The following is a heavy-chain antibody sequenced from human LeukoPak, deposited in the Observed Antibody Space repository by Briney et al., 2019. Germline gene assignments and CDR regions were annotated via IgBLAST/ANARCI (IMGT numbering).Heavy chain of an antibody. Sequence: SETLSLTCTVSGGSISSYYWNWIRQPPGKGLEWIGYIYYSGSTYYNPSLKSRVTISVDTSKNQFSLKLSSVTAADTAVYYCARYCSSTSCYTGSFDYWGQGTLVTVSS. CDR3: ARYCSSTSCYTGSFDY. J-gene: IGHJ4*02. V-gene: IGHV4-59*08. CDR1: GGSISSYY. CDR2: IYYSGST. D-gene: IGHD2-2*02.